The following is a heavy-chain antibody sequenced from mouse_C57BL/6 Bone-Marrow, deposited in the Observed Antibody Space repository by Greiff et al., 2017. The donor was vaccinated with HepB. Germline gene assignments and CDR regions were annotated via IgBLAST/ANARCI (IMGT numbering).Heavy chain of an antibody. D-gene: IGHD2-4*01. V-gene: IGHV1-54*01. Sequence: QVQLKQSGAELVRPGTSVKVSCKASGYAFTNYLLEWVKQRPGQGLEWIGVINPGSGGNNYNEKFKGKATLTADKSSSTAYMQRSSLTSEDSAVYFCAREDDYGEYAMDYWGQGTSVTVSS. CDR1: GYAFTNYL. J-gene: IGHJ4*01. CDR3: AREDDYGEYAMDY. CDR2: INPGSGGN.